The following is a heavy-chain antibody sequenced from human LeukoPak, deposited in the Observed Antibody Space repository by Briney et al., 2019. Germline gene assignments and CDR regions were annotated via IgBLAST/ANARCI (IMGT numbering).Heavy chain of an antibody. CDR1: GYSFTSYW. D-gene: IGHD3-10*01. CDR2: IYPGDSDT. J-gene: IGHJ4*02. Sequence: GESLKMSCKGSGYSFTSYWIGWVRQMPGKGLEWMGIIYPGDSDTRYSPSFQGQVTISADKSISTAYLQWSSLKASDTAMYYCARHPYYYGSGSYFDYWGQGTLVTVSS. V-gene: IGHV5-51*01. CDR3: ARHPYYYGSGSYFDY.